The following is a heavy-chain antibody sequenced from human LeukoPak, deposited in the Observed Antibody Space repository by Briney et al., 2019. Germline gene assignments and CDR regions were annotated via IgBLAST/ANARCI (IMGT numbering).Heavy chain of an antibody. CDR3: ARSGGFVVPAADY. D-gene: IGHD2-2*01. CDR1: GGTFSSYA. CDR2: IIPIFGTA. J-gene: IGHJ4*02. V-gene: IGHV1-69*13. Sequence: ASVKVSCKASGGTFSSYAISWVRQAPGQGLEWMGGIIPIFGTANYAQKFQGRVTITADESTSTAYMELSSLRSEDTAVYYCARSGGFVVPAADYWGQGTLVTVSS.